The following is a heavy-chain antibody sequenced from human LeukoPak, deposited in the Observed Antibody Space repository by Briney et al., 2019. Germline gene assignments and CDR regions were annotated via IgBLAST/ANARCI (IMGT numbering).Heavy chain of an antibody. CDR2: IWYDGNNK. D-gene: IGHD2-2*01. CDR1: GFTFSSSG. Sequence: GGSLRLSCAASGFTFSSSGMHWVRQAPGKGLEWVAVIWYDGNNKYYTDSVKGRFTISRDNSKNTLYLQMNSLRAEDTAVYYCARASGYCSSTSCFYYYGMDVWGQGTTVTVFS. V-gene: IGHV3-33*08. CDR3: ARASGYCSSTSCFYYYGMDV. J-gene: IGHJ6*02.